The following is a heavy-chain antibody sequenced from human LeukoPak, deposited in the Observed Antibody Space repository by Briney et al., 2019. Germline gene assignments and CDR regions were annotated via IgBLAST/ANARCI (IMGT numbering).Heavy chain of an antibody. CDR3: ARERAPAAIWGVNYFDY. V-gene: IGHV4-59*12. D-gene: IGHD2-2*02. CDR2: IYYSGST. CDR1: GGSISSYY. Sequence: SETLSLTCTVSGGSISSYYWSWIRQPPGKGLEWIGYIYYSGSTNYNPSLKSRVTISVDTSKNQFSLKLSSVTAADTAVYYCARERAPAAIWGVNYFDYWGQGTLVTVSS. J-gene: IGHJ4*02.